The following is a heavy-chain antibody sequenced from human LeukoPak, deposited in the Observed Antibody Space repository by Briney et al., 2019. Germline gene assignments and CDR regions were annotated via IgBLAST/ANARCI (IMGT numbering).Heavy chain of an antibody. D-gene: IGHD1-26*01. J-gene: IGHJ4*02. CDR1: EFSVGSNY. CDR2: ISSSYSTI. Sequence: GGSLRLSCAASEFSVGSNYMTWVRQAPGKGLEWVSYISSSYSTIYYADSVKGRFTISRDNARNSLYLQMNSLRAEDMAVYYCAGGGATSGIFDYWGQGALVTVSS. CDR3: AGGGATSGIFDY. V-gene: IGHV3-48*01.